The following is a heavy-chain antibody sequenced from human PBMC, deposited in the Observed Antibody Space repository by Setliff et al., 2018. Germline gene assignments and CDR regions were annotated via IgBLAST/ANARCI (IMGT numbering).Heavy chain of an antibody. J-gene: IGHJ6*03. CDR1: GGSISRSRYY. V-gene: IGHV4-39*07. CDR3: ASANKKRDYFYYYYMDV. CDR2: IYHTGTT. Sequence: SETLSLTCTVSGGSISRSRYYWGWIRQPPGKGLEWIGSIYHTGTTYYNPSLKSRVTISVDTSKNQFSLRLSSVTAADTAVYYCASANKKRDYFYYYYMDVWGKGTTVTGLL.